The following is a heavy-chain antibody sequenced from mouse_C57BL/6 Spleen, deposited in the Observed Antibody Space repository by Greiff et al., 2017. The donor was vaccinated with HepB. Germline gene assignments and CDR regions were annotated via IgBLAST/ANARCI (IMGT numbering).Heavy chain of an antibody. CDR3: ARTRTAQAHYAMDY. V-gene: IGHV5-4*03. Sequence: EVMLVESGGGLVKPGGSLKLSCAASGFTFSSYAMSWVRQTPEKRLEWVATISDGGSYTYYPDNVKGRFTISRDNAKNNLYQQMSHLKSEDTAMYYCARTRTAQAHYAMDYWGQGTSVTVSS. CDR2: ISDGGSYT. D-gene: IGHD3-2*02. CDR1: GFTFSSYA. J-gene: IGHJ4*01.